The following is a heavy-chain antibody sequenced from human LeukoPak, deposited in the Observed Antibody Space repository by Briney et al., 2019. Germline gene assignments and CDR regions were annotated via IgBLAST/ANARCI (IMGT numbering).Heavy chain of an antibody. D-gene: IGHD6-19*01. V-gene: IGHV3-33*01. CDR2: IWYDGSNK. CDR3: ARERRQSLARGRFYYFDY. J-gene: IGHJ4*02. Sequence: PGRSLRLSCAASGFTFSSYGMHWVRQAPGKGLEWVAVIWYDGSNKYYADSVKGRFTISRDNSKNTLYLQMNSLRAEDTAVYYCARERRQSLARGRFYYFDYWGQGTLVTVSS. CDR1: GFTFSSYG.